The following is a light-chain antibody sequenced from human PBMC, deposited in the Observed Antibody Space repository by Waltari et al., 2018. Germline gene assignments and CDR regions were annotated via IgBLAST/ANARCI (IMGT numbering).Light chain of an antibody. CDR1: QSIRFN. CDR2: HAS. CDR3: QQYNVWPPIT. J-gene: IGKJ5*01. Sequence: EILMTQSPATLSLSPGERATLSCRASQSIRFNLAWYQQRPGQPPRLLIFHASTRATGIPARFSGSGSGTEFTLTIRTLQSEDSGVYYCQQYNVWPPITVGQGTRLEIK. V-gene: IGKV3-15*01.